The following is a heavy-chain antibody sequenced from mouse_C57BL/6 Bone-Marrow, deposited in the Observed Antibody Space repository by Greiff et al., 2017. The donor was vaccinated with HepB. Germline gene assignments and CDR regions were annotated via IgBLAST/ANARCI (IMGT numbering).Heavy chain of an antibody. CDR2: IDPSDSYT. Sequence: VQLQQPGAELVMPGASVKLSCKASGYTFTSYWMHWVKQRPGQGLEWIGEIDPSDSYTNYNQKFKGKSTSTVDKSSSTAYMQLSSLTSEDSAVYYCARGGYYGSSSFDYWGQGTTLTVSS. V-gene: IGHV1-69*01. CDR1: GYTFTSYW. J-gene: IGHJ2*01. D-gene: IGHD1-1*01. CDR3: ARGGYYGSSSFDY.